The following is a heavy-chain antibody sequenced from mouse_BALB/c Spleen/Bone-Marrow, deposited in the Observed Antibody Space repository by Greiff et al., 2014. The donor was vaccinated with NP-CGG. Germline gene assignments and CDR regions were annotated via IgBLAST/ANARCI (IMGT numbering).Heavy chain of an antibody. CDR2: IDPANGNT. CDR3: ARYYYGSSYFDY. Sequence: VQLQQSGAELVKPGASVKLSCTASGFNIKDTYMRWVKQRPEQGLEWIGRIDPANGNTKYDPKFQGKATITADTSSNTAYLQLSSLTSEDTDVYYCARYYYGSSYFDYWGQGTTLTVSS. CDR1: GFNIKDTY. V-gene: IGHV14-3*02. J-gene: IGHJ2*01. D-gene: IGHD1-1*01.